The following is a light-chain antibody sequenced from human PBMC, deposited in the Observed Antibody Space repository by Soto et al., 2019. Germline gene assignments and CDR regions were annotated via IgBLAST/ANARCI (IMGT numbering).Light chain of an antibody. CDR3: ESCDDSLNGAV. CDR2: SNN. V-gene: IGLV1-44*01. J-gene: IGLJ2*01. CDR1: SSNSGSNT. Sequence: QSVLTQPPSASGTPGQRVTISCSGSSSNSGSNTVNWYQQLPGTAPKLLIYSNNQRPSGVPDRFSGSKSGTSASLAISGLQSEDEADYYCESCDDSLNGAVFGGGTKLTVL.